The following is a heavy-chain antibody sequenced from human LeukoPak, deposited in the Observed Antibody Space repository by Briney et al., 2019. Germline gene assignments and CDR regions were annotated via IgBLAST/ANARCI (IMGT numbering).Heavy chain of an antibody. J-gene: IGHJ4*02. Sequence: SETLSLTCTVSGVSISSSSYYWGWIRQPPGKGLEWIGEIHDSGSTNYNPSLKSRVTISVDKSKKQFSLNLTSVTAADTAVYYCATRATDGPLWGQGTLVTVSS. V-gene: IGHV4-61*05. CDR1: GVSISSSSYY. D-gene: IGHD5-24*01. CDR2: IHDSGST. CDR3: ATRATDGPL.